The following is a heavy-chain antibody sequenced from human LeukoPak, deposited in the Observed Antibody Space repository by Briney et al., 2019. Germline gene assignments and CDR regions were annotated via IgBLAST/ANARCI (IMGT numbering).Heavy chain of an antibody. Sequence: EASVKVSCKASGYTFTGYYMHWVRQAPGQGLEWMGWINPNSGGTNYAQKFQGRVTITRDTSISTAYMELSRLRSDDTAVYYCARGRSRLRFLEWLLNSDYWGQGTLVTVSS. CDR1: GYTFTGYY. CDR2: INPNSGGT. D-gene: IGHD3-3*01. J-gene: IGHJ4*02. V-gene: IGHV1-2*02. CDR3: ARGRSRLRFLEWLLNSDY.